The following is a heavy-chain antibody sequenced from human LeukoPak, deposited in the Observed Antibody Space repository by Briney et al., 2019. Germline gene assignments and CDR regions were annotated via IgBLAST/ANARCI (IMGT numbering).Heavy chain of an antibody. Sequence: GGTLRVSCAASGFTFSSYAMHWVRQAPGKGLEGVAVISYDGSNKYYADSVKGRFTISRDNSKNTLYLQMNSLRAEDTAVYYCASQLLYTGNDYWGQGTLVTVSS. V-gene: IGHV3-30*01. J-gene: IGHJ4*02. CDR3: ASQLLYTGNDY. CDR1: GFTFSSYA. CDR2: ISYDGSNK. D-gene: IGHD2-2*02.